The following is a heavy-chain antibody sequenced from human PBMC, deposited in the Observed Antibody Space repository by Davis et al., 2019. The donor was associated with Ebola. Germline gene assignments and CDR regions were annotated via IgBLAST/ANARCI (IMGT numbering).Heavy chain of an antibody. CDR3: ARSFYDISTADFYFDN. D-gene: IGHD3-9*01. CDR1: GGSISSGGYS. J-gene: IGHJ4*02. CDR2: IYHSGTA. Sequence: MPSETLSLTCAVSGGSISSGGYSWSWIRQPPGKGLEWIGYIYHSGTAYFNPSLKSRFTILVDDSKNLFSLNLTSVTAADTAMYYRARSFYDISTADFYFDNWGQGTLVTVSS. V-gene: IGHV4-30-2*01.